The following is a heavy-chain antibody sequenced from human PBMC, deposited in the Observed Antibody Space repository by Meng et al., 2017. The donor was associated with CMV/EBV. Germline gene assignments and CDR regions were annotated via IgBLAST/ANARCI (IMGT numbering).Heavy chain of an antibody. CDR1: GYTFTSYD. Sequence: ASVTVSCKASGYTFTSYDINWVRQATGQGLEWMGWMNPNSGNTGYAQKFQGRVTMTRNTSISTAYMELSSLRSEDTAVYYSARGPYCSSTSCYVAFVYYYYYGMDVWGQGTTVTVSS. CDR3: ARGPYCSSTSCYVAFVYYYYYGMDV. D-gene: IGHD2-2*01. CDR2: MNPNSGNT. V-gene: IGHV1-8*01. J-gene: IGHJ6*02.